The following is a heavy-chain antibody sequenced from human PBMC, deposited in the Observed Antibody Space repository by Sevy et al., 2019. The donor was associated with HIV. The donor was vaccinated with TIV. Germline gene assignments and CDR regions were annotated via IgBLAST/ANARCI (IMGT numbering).Heavy chain of an antibody. CDR2: ISKDGSNK. J-gene: IGHJ4*02. CDR3: AKSMDTVTTLDY. CDR1: RFTFSLYG. V-gene: IGHV3-30*18. D-gene: IGHD4-17*01. Sequence: GGSLRLPCAASRFTFSLYGMHWVRQAPGKGLEGVTLISKDGSNKYYADSVKGRFTVSRDNSNNTLYLQLDSLGPEDTAMYYCAKSMDTVTTLDYWGPGTLVTVSS.